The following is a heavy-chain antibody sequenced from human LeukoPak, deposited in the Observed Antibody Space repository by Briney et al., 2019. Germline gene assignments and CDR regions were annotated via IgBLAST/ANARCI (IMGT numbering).Heavy chain of an antibody. CDR2: ISWNSGSI. Sequence: GGSLRLSCAAYGFTFDDYAMHWVRQAPGKGLEWVSGISWNSGSIDYADSVKGRFTISRDNAKNSLYLQMNSLRAEDTALYYCAKDPPSGYCSGGSCSVTWGQGTLVTVSS. J-gene: IGHJ5*02. CDR3: AKDPPSGYCSGGSCSVT. CDR1: GFTFDDYA. V-gene: IGHV3-9*01. D-gene: IGHD2-15*01.